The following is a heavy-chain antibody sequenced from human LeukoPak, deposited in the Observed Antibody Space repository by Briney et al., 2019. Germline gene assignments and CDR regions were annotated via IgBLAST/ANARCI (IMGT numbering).Heavy chain of an antibody. CDR1: GFTFSSYS. CDR3: ARARYCSSTGCYNWFDP. V-gene: IGHV3-21*01. Sequence: GGSLRLSCAASGFTFSSYSMNWVRQAPGKGLEWVSSISSSSSYIYYADSVKGRFTISRDNAKNSLYLQMNSLRAEDTAVYYCARARYCSSTGCYNWFDPWGQGTLVTVSS. J-gene: IGHJ5*02. CDR2: ISSSSSYI. D-gene: IGHD2-2*02.